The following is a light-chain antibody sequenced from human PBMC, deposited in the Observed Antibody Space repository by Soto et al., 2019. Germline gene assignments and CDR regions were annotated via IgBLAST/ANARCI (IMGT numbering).Light chain of an antibody. V-gene: IGKV3-15*01. Sequence: EIVLTQSPGTLSLSPGERATLSCRASQSVSSNLAWYQQKPGQAPRLLIYGASTRATGIPARFSGSGSGTEFTLTASSLQPEDFAVYYCQQYNNWPFTFGPGTKVDIK. CDR1: QSVSSN. CDR3: QQYNNWPFT. CDR2: GAS. J-gene: IGKJ3*01.